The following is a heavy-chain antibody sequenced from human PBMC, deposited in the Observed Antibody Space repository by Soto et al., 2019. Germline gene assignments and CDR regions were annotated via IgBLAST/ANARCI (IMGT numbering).Heavy chain of an antibody. CDR1: GYTFTGYY. V-gene: IGHV1-2*02. D-gene: IGHD3-9*01. J-gene: IGHJ6*02. Sequence: QVQLVQSGAEVKKPGASVKVSCKASGYTFTGYYMHWVRQAPGQGLEWMGWINPNSGGTNYAQKFQGRVTMTRDTSISTDYMELSRLRSYDTAVYYCASAVNYDILTGYFNYYYYGMDVWGQGTTVTVAS. CDR2: INPNSGGT. CDR3: ASAVNYDILTGYFNYYYYGMDV.